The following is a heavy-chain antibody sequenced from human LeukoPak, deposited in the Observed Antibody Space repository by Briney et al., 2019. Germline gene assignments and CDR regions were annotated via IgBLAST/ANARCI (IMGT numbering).Heavy chain of an antibody. CDR3: ARDLSVANYDILTGYYTSSSNYFDY. CDR2: IYYSRST. Sequence: SETLSLTCTVSGGSISSGGYYWSWIRQHPGKGLEWIGYIYYSRSTYYNPSLKSRVTISVDTSKKQFSLKLSSVTAADTAVYYCARDLSVANYDILTGYYTSSSNYFDYWGQGTLVTVSS. V-gene: IGHV4-31*03. D-gene: IGHD3-9*01. CDR1: GGSISSGGYY. J-gene: IGHJ4*02.